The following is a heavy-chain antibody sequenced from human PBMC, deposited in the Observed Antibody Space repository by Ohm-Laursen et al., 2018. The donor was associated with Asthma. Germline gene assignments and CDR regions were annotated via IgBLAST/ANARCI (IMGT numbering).Heavy chain of an antibody. CDR2: IGTAGDT. V-gene: IGHV3-13*01. CDR3: ARGPRFDP. J-gene: IGHJ5*02. Sequence: GSLRLSSAASGFTFSSYDMHWVRQATGKGLEWVSAIGTAGDTYYPGSVKGRFTISRENAKNSLYLQMNGLRAGDTAVYYCARGPRFDPWGQGTLVTVSS. CDR1: GFTFSSYD.